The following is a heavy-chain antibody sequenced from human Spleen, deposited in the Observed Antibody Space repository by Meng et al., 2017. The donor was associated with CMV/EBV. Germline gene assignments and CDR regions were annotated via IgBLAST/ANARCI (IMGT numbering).Heavy chain of an antibody. Sequence: GGSLRLSCAASGFTFDDYGMGWVRQGPGKGLEWVSGIRWNGETTGYADSVKGRFTISRDNAKNSLYLQMNSLRAEDTALYYCARLRGPTPSGNAFDIWGQGTMVTVSS. D-gene: IGHD1-26*01. CDR1: GFTFDDYG. J-gene: IGHJ3*02. V-gene: IGHV3-20*04. CDR2: IRWNGETT. CDR3: ARLRGPTPSGNAFDI.